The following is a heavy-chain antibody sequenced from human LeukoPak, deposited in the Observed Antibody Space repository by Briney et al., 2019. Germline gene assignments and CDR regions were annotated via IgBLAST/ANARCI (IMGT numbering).Heavy chain of an antibody. D-gene: IGHD3-10*01. CDR3: AKIGGWGTSPETRY. Sequence: GSLRLSCAASGFTLTTFTMSWVRQAPGKGPEWVSSISGSGTSTTYADSVKGRFTISRDTSKSTLYLQMNSLRPDDTAMYYCAKIGGWGTSPETRYWGQGTLVTVSS. J-gene: IGHJ4*02. V-gene: IGHV3-23*01. CDR2: ISGSGTST. CDR1: GFTLTTFT.